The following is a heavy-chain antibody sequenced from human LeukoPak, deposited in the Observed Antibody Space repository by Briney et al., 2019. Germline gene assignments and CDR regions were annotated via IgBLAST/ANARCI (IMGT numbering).Heavy chain of an antibody. CDR3: ARAVEECSGGSCYYYYYYGMDV. CDR1: GFTFSTYG. Sequence: GGSLRLSCAVSGFTFSTYGMHWVRQAPGKGLEWVAVISYDGSHKYHADSVKGRFTISRDNPKNTLYLQMNSLRAEDTAVYYCARAVEECSGGSCYYYYYYGMDVWGQGTTVTVSS. J-gene: IGHJ6*02. V-gene: IGHV3-30*03. D-gene: IGHD2-15*01. CDR2: ISYDGSHK.